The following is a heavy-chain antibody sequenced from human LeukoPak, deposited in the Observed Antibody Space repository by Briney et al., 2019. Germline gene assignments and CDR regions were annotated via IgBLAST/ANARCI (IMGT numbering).Heavy chain of an antibody. CDR2: ISGSGDTS. D-gene: IGHD3-10*01. Sequence: PGGSLRLSCAASGFTFSNYAMSWVRQAPGKGPEWVSGISGSGDTSYFADSVQGRFTISRDNSKNTLYLQMNSLRAEDTAVYYCAKDGLLLEWFDPWGQGTLVTVSS. V-gene: IGHV3-23*01. J-gene: IGHJ5*02. CDR3: AKDGLLLEWFDP. CDR1: GFTFSNYA.